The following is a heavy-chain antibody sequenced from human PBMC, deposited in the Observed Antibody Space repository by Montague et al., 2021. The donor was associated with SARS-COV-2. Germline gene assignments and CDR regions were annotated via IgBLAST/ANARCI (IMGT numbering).Heavy chain of an antibody. V-gene: IGHV4-39*07. CDR3: ARGQGYNWNYYYYYGMDV. Sequence: SETLSLTCTVSGGSISSSSYYWGWIRQPPGKGLEWIGSIYYSGSTCYNPSLKSRVTISVDTSKNQFSLKLSAVTAADTAVYYCARGQGYNWNYYYYYGMDVWGQGTTVTVSS. CDR1: GGSISSSSYY. J-gene: IGHJ6*02. CDR2: IYYSGST. D-gene: IGHD1-20*01.